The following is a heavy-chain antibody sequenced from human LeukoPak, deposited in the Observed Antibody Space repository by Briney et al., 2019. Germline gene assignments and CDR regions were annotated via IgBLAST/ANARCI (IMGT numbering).Heavy chain of an antibody. D-gene: IGHD2-21*02. CDR3: ARDLASCAGDCYSDGFDY. Sequence: PSETLSLTCTVSGYSISSGYYWGWIRQSPGKGLEWIGRIYHGGSTYYNPSLRSRVIVSVDTSKNHFSLKMSSVTAADTAVYYCARDLASCAGDCYSDGFDYWGQGTLVTVSS. CDR2: IYHGGST. V-gene: IGHV4-38-2*02. CDR1: GYSISSGYY. J-gene: IGHJ4*02.